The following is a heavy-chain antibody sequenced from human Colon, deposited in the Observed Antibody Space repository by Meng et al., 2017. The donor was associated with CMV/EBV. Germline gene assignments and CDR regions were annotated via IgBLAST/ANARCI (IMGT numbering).Heavy chain of an antibody. CDR3: ARSIFGGSSAKPLVY. Sequence: SVGSIRMSTRCSWVRPPPGKGLEWISQLYHSGTIHYNPSLKSRVTISVDKSKNQFSLNLISVTASDTAVYFCARSIFGGSSAKPLVYWGQGTLVTVSS. CDR2: LYHSGTI. J-gene: IGHJ4*02. CDR1: VGSIRMSTR. V-gene: IGHV4-4*01. D-gene: IGHD2-15*01.